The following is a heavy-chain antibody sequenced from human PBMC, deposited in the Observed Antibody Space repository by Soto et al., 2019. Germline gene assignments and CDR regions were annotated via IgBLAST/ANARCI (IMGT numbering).Heavy chain of an antibody. CDR3: AHSDGGYEIIYFDF. D-gene: IGHD5-12*01. CDR1: GFSFTTAGVA. V-gene: IGHV2-5*01. Sequence: SGPTLVNPTQTLTLTCTFSGFSFTTAGVAVGWIGQTPGGALEWLTLIYYNDDRRFSPSLKTRLTITGDTSKNQVVLSLTNVDPGDTATYFCAHSDGGYEIIYFDFWGQGIPVTVSS. CDR2: IYYNDDR. J-gene: IGHJ4*02.